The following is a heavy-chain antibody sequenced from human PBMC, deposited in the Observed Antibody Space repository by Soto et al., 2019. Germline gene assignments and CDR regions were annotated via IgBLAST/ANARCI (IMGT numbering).Heavy chain of an antibody. V-gene: IGHV3-64D*06. Sequence: GGSLRLSCSASGFTFRSYAMHWVRQAPGKGVEYVSAISSNGGSTYYADSVKGRCPIYRDNSKNTLYLQMSSLRAEDTAVYYCVNRGGDHDRRGQGMDVWGQGTTVTVSS. CDR3: VNRGGDHDRRGQGMDV. J-gene: IGHJ6*02. CDR2: ISSNGGST. CDR1: GFTFRSYA. D-gene: IGHD4-17*01.